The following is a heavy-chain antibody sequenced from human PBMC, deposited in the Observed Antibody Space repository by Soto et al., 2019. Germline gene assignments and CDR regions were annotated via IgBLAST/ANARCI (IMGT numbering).Heavy chain of an antibody. CDR3: ARVPVDSSGYLDY. CDR1: GYSFTSYW. D-gene: IGHD3-22*01. Sequence: PGESLKISCKGSGYSFTSYWIGWVRQMPGKGLEWMGIIYPGDSDTRYSPSFQGQVTISADKSVSTAYLQWSSLKASDTAMYYCARVPVDSSGYLDYWGQGTLVTVSS. V-gene: IGHV5-51*01. CDR2: IYPGDSDT. J-gene: IGHJ4*02.